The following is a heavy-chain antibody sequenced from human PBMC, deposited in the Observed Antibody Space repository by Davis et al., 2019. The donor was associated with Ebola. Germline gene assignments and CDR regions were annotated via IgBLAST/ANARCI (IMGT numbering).Heavy chain of an antibody. CDR3: ATLYCSGGSCYSY. CDR1: GGSISSYY. CDR2: VSTNGNT. J-gene: IGHJ4*02. D-gene: IGHD2-15*01. Sequence: PSETLSLTCTVSGGSISSYYWSWIRQPAGKGLEWIGRVSTNGNTNYNPSLKSRVTMSGDSSKNQFSLRLSSVTAADTAVYYCATLYCSGGSCYSYWGQGTLVTVSS. V-gene: IGHV4-4*07.